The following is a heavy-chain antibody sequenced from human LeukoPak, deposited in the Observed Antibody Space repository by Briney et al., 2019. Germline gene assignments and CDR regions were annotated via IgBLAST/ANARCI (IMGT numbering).Heavy chain of an antibody. Sequence: GGSLRLSCAASGFTFSSYAMSWVRQAPGKGLEWVSAISGSGGSTYYADSVKGRFTISRDNSKNTLYLQMHSLSAEDTAVYYCVAAYGDRYYFDYWGQGTLVTVSS. V-gene: IGHV3-23*01. CDR3: VAAYGDRYYFDY. CDR1: GFTFSSYA. CDR2: ISGSGGST. D-gene: IGHD4-17*01. J-gene: IGHJ4*02.